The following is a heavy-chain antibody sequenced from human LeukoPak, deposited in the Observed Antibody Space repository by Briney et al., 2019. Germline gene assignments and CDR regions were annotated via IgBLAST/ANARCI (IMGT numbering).Heavy chain of an antibody. CDR1: GFTVSSNY. J-gene: IGHJ6*02. Sequence: GGSLRLSCAAPGFTVSSNYMSWVRQAPGKGLEWVSVIYSGGSTYYADSVKGRFTISRDNSKNTLYLQMNSLRAEDTAVYYCARDYGRYYYYGMDVWGQGTTVTVSS. D-gene: IGHD1-26*01. CDR2: IYSGGST. V-gene: IGHV3-66*01. CDR3: ARDYGRYYYYGMDV.